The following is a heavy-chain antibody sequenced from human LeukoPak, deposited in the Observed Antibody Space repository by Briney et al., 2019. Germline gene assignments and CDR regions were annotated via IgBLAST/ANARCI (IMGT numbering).Heavy chain of an antibody. CDR2: IYSSGNT. D-gene: IGHD3-22*01. CDR3: ARHRSGSGYYSSFES. J-gene: IGHJ4*02. Sequence: SETLSLTCTVSGGSITSYYWSWIRQPPGKGLEWIGYIYSSGNTNYNPSLKSRVTVSVDTSKNQFSLKLTSVTAADTAVYYCARHRSGSGYYSSFESWGQGTLVTVSS. V-gene: IGHV4-59*08. CDR1: GGSITSYY.